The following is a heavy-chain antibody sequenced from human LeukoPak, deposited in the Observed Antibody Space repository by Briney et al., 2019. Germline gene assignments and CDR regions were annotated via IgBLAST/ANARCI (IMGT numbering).Heavy chain of an antibody. V-gene: IGHV1-24*01. CDR2: FDPEDGET. CDR3: ATVVSGSYSRPNWFDP. D-gene: IGHD1-26*01. J-gene: IGHJ5*02. CDR1: GYTLTELS. Sequence: ASVKVSCKVSGYTLTELSMHWVRQAPGKGLEWMGGFDPEDGETIYAQKFQGRVTMTEDTSTDTAYMELSSLRSEDTAVYYCATVVSGSYSRPNWFDPWGQGTLVTVSS.